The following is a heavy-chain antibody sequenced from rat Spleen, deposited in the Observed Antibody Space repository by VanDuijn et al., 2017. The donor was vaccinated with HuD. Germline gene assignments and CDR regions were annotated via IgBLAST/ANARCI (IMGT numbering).Heavy chain of an antibody. D-gene: IGHD1-1*01. J-gene: IGHJ4*01. CDR1: GFTFNNYW. V-gene: IGHV5-31*01. CDR2: ITNTGGST. Sequence: EVQLVESGGGLVQPGRSLKLSCVASGFTFNNYWMTWIRQAPGKGLEWVASITNTGGSTYYPDSVKGRFTISRDNGKSTLYLQMNSLRSEDTATYYCARRPITTVVTWVMDAWGQGASVTVSS. CDR3: ARRPITTVVTWVMDA.